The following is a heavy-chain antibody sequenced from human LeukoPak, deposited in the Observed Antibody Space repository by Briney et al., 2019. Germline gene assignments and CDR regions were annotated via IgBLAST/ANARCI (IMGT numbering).Heavy chain of an antibody. V-gene: IGHV3-21*04. CDR2: ISTSSIYI. CDR3: ARDGVLRHFDWLYYFDY. CDR1: GFPFSSHG. Sequence: GGSLRLSCAGSGFPFSSHGMNWVRQAPGKGLEWVSSISTSSIYIYYADSVKGRFSISRDNAKNSLYLQMNSLRAEDTAVYYCARDGVLRHFDWLYYFDYWGQGTLVTVSS. D-gene: IGHD3-9*01. J-gene: IGHJ4*02.